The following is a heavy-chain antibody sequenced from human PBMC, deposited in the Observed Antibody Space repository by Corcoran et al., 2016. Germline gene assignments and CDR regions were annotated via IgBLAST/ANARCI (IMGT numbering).Heavy chain of an antibody. D-gene: IGHD3-3*01. J-gene: IGHJ6*02. CDR1: GFTFSSYC. Sequence: EVQLVESGGGLVQPGGSLRLSCAASGFTFSSYCMSWVRQAPGKGLEWVANIRQDGSEKYYVDSVKGRFTISRDNAKNTLYLQMNSLRAEVTAVYYCAREVRYDFWSGYYFHYYYGMDVWGQGTTVTVSS. CDR2: IRQDGSEK. V-gene: IGHV3-7*03. CDR3: AREVRYDFWSGYYFHYYYGMDV.